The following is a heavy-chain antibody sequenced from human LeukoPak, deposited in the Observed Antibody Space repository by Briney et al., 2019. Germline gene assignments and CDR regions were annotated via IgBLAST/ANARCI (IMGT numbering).Heavy chain of an antibody. D-gene: IGHD5-12*01. Sequence: TGGSLRLSCEASGFTFSSYNMNWVRLAPGKGLEWVSSISSGSRHIYYGDAVKGRFTISRDNAKNSLYLQMNSLRAEDTAVYYCARGGSYEEAFDYWGQGTLVTVSS. CDR3: ARGGSYEEAFDY. CDR2: ISSGSRHI. V-gene: IGHV3-21*01. J-gene: IGHJ4*02. CDR1: GFTFSSYN.